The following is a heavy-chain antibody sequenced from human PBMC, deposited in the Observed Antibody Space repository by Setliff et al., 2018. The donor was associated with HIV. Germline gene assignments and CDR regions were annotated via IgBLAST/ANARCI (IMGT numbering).Heavy chain of an antibody. J-gene: IGHJ5*01. D-gene: IGHD2-15*01. CDR3: ARQGSWLDS. CDR1: GGSISSGGYY. CDR2: IYYNGNT. Sequence: TLSLTCTVSGGSISSGGYYWSWIRQHPGKGLEWIGYIYYNGNTHYNPSLKSRVTISVDTSKNHVSLRLNSVTAADTAVYYCARQGSWLDSWGQGTLVTVSS. V-gene: IGHV4-31*03.